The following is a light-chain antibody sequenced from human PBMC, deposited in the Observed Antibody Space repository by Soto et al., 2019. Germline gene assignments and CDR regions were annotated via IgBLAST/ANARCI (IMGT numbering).Light chain of an antibody. CDR2: AAS. CDR1: QSVTSNY. Sequence: EVVLTQSLGTVSLSPGERATLSCRASQSVTSNYLAWYQQKPAQAPRLLIYAASNRATGIPDGCSGSGSGTDFTLSISRLVPEDVAVYYCHHYGSSVTRTFGQGTKVEIK. V-gene: IGKV3-20*01. CDR3: HHYGSSVTRT. J-gene: IGKJ1*01.